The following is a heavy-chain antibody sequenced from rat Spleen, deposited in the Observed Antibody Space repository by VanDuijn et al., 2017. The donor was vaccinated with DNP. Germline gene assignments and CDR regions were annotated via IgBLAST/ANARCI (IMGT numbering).Heavy chain of an antibody. Sequence: EVQLQESGPGLVKPSQSLSLTCSVTGYSITSNYWGWIRKFPGNKMERIGHISYSGSTSYNQSLKSRISISRDTSKNQFFLQLNSVSTDDTATYYCARWRIGPHYFDYWGQGVMVTVSS. CDR1: GYSITSNY. D-gene: IGHD1-11*01. J-gene: IGHJ2*01. V-gene: IGHV3-1*01. CDR2: ISYSGST. CDR3: ARWRIGPHYFDY.